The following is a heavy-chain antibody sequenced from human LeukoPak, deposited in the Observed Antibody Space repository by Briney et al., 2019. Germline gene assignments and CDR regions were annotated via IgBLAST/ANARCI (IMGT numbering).Heavy chain of an antibody. CDR3: ARSCSGNSCPIYQYYYGMDV. J-gene: IGHJ6*02. CDR2: IWYDGRNQ. V-gene: IGHV3-33*08. Sequence: PGGSLRLSCAVSGFTFSNSAMSWVRQAPGKGLEWVALIWYDGRNQHYADSVKGRFTISRDNSKKMLYLQMNSLKAEDTAVYYCARSCSGNSCPIYQYYYGMDVWGQGTTVTVSS. CDR1: GFTFSNSA. D-gene: IGHD2-15*01.